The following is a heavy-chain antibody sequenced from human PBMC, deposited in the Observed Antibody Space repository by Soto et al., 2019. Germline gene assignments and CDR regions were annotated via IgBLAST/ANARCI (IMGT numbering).Heavy chain of an antibody. V-gene: IGHV3-23*01. D-gene: IGHD4-17*01. CDR3: VNKSIGTVLNPAYWHFDL. J-gene: IGHJ2*01. CDR2: TSGCGDVA. CDR1: GFTFINYA. Sequence: EEQLLESGGGLVQPGGSLRLSCAASGFTFINYAMNWVRQAPGKGLEWVSGTSGCGDVAFYAVSVKGRFTISRDNNKNPLDLQMNSLRVEDTALYYCVNKSIGTVLNPAYWHFDLWGRGILVTVSS.